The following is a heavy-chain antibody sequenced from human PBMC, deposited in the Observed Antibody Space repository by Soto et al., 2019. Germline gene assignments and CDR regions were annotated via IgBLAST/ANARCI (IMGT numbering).Heavy chain of an antibody. D-gene: IGHD3-10*01. CDR2: ISGSGGST. V-gene: IGHV3-23*01. Sequence: XESLRLSCAASGFTFSSYAMSWVRQAPGKGLEWVSAISGSGGSTYYADSVKGRFTISRDNSKNTLYLQMNSLRAEDTAVYYCAKDAQQDYYGSGSYYINWFDPWGQGTLVTVSS. CDR1: GFTFSSYA. J-gene: IGHJ5*02. CDR3: AKDAQQDYYGSGSYYINWFDP.